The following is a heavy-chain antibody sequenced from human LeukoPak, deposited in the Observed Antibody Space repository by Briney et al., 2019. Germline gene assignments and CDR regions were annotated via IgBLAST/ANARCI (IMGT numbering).Heavy chain of an antibody. Sequence: GGSLRLSGAASGFSFSSFAMTWVRQAPGKGLEWVSSITAGQYAMYNTDSVKGRFTISRDNSKNTLYLQMNSLRADDTAVYYCTKDPNGDYVGAFDPWGQGTLVTVSS. CDR1: GFSFSSFA. J-gene: IGHJ5*02. CDR3: TKDPNGDYVGAFDP. V-gene: IGHV3-23*01. D-gene: IGHD4-17*01. CDR2: ITAGQYAM.